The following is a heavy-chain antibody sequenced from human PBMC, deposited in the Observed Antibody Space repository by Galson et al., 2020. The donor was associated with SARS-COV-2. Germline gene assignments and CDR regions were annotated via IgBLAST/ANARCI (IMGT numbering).Heavy chain of an antibody. V-gene: IGHV4-38-2*02. J-gene: IGHJ4*02. CDR1: GYSISSGYY. D-gene: IGHD3-3*01. CDR3: ARETEKSITIIGVVTEGWYFDY. Sequence: SEPLSLTCTVSGYSISSGYYWGWIRQPPGKGLEWIGSIYHSGSTYYNPSLKSRVTISVDTSKNQFSLKLSSVTAADTAVYYCARETEKSITIIGVVTEGWYFDYWGQGTLVTVSS. CDR2: IYHSGST.